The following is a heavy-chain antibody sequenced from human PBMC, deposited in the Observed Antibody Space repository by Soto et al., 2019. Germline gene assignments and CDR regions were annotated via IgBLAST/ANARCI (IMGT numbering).Heavy chain of an antibody. CDR2: ISPSGGST. Sequence: SVKAAIKASGSPWTNSEMHRVRQSPGQWPDLMGIISPSGGSTSYAQTFQGRVTMTRGTSTSTVYMELSSLRSEDTAVYYCARSLPYYYDSRRYYHRDAFDIRGQGTMVTL. V-gene: IGHV1-46*01. CDR3: ARSLPYYYDSRRYYHRDAFDI. CDR1: GSPWTNSE. D-gene: IGHD3-22*01. J-gene: IGHJ3*02.